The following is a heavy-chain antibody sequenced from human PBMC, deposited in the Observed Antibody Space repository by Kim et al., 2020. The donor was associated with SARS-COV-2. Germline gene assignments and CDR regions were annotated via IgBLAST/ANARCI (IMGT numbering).Heavy chain of an antibody. D-gene: IGHD3-22*01. J-gene: IGHJ1*01. CDR3: ATVVFYYDAGYFKN. Sequence: ADSVKGRLIISRDHSKNTLYHQMNSLRAEDTAVYYCATVVFYYDAGYFKNWGQGTLVIVSS. V-gene: IGHV3-66*01.